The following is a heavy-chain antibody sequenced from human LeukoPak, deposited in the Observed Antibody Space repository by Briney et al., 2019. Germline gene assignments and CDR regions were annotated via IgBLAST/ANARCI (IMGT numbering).Heavy chain of an antibody. D-gene: IGHD3-10*02. CDR1: GFTFSTYS. CDR3: AELGITMIGGV. CDR2: ISSSSSTI. V-gene: IGHV3-48*01. Sequence: GGSLRLSCAVSGFTFSTYSMNWVRQAPGKGLEWVSYISSSSSTIYYADSVKGRFTISRDNAKNSLYLQMNSLRAEDTAVYYCAELGITMIGGVWGKGTTVTISS. J-gene: IGHJ6*04.